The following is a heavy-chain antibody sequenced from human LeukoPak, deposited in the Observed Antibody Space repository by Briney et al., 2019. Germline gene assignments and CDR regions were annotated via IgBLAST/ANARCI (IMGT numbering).Heavy chain of an antibody. J-gene: IGHJ3*02. CDR3: ATHRRSGSGGSENAFEI. V-gene: IGHV4-34*01. D-gene: IGHD5-12*01. CDR2: INHSGST. Sequence: KPSETLSLTCAVYGGSFSGYYWSWIRQPPGKGLEWIGEINHSGSTNYNPSLKSRVTISEDTSKNQFSLKLNSVTAADTAVYYCATHRRSGSGGSENAFEIWGQGTMVTVSS. CDR1: GGSFSGYY.